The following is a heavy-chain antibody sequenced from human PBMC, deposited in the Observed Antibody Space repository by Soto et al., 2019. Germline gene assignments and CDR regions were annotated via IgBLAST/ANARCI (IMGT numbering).Heavy chain of an antibody. Sequence: QVHLVQSGAEVKKPGASVKVSCKASGYTLTSYGITWVRQAPGQGLEWMGWISAHNGNTDYAQKLQGRVIVTRDTSTSTAYMELRSLISDDTAVFYCARGRSGDYWGQGALVTLSS. CDR3: ARGRSGDY. J-gene: IGHJ4*02. CDR1: GYTLTSYG. V-gene: IGHV1-18*01. CDR2: ISAHNGNT.